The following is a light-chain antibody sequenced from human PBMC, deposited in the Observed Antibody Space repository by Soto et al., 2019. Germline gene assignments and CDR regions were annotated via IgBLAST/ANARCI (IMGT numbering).Light chain of an antibody. CDR1: SSDVGAYNL. CDR3: CSYAGSRTFV. V-gene: IGLV2-23*01. Sequence: QSVLTQPASVSGSPEQSITISCTGTSSDVGAYNLVSWYQQHPGKAPKLIIYEGSKRPSGISHRFSGSKSDNTASLTISWLRAEDEAHYHCCSYAGSRTFVFGGGTKVTVL. J-gene: IGLJ3*02. CDR2: EGS.